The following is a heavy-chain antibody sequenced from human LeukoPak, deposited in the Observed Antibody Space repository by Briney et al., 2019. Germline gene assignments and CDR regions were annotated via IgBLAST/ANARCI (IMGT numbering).Heavy chain of an antibody. CDR3: ARDKGWSSYWYFDL. D-gene: IGHD3-3*01. CDR1: GGSISSYY. J-gene: IGHJ2*01. CDR2: IYYSGST. Sequence: NPSETLSLTCTVSGGSISSYYWSWIRQPPGKGLEWIGYIYYSGSTNYNPSLKSRVTISVDTSKNQFSLKLSSVTAADTAVYYCARDKGWSSYWYFDLWGRGTLVIVSS. V-gene: IGHV4-59*01.